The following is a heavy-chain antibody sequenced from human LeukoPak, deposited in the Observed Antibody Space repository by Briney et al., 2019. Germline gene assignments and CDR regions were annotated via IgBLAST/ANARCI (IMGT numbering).Heavy chain of an antibody. CDR2: IYSGGST. V-gene: IGHV3-66*02. CDR1: GFTVSSNY. CDR3: AREQNQATWTIFDY. D-gene: IGHD1/OR15-1a*01. Sequence: GGSLRLSCAASGFTVSSNYMSWLRQAPGKGLEWVSVIYSGGSTYYADSVKGRFTISRDNSKNTLYLQMNSLRAEDTAVYYCAREQNQATWTIFDYWGQGTLVTVSS. J-gene: IGHJ4*02.